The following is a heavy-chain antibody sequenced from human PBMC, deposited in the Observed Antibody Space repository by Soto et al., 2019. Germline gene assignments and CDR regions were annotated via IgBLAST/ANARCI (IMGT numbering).Heavy chain of an antibody. V-gene: IGHV3-11*01. CDR1: GFTFSDYY. Sequence: GGSLRLSCAASGFTFSDYYMSWIRQAPGKGLEWVSYITTSSNIYSADSVKGRFTISRDNAKNSLYLQMNSLRAKDTAVYYCARSQGDRVVDYWGQGTLVTVSS. CDR2: ITTSSNI. D-gene: IGHD2-21*01. CDR3: ARSQGDRVVDY. J-gene: IGHJ4*02.